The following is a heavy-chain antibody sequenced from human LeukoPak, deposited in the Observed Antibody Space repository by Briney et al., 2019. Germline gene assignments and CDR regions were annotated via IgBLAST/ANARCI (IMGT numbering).Heavy chain of an antibody. Sequence: GESLQISCKGSGYIFTTCWIGWVRQMPGKGLEWMGIISPLTYETRYSPSFQGQVTISADKSITPAFLQWSSLRASDTAMYYCARLRDGSYGETFDFWGPGTMVTVSS. CDR3: ARLRDGSYGETFDF. J-gene: IGHJ3*01. D-gene: IGHD1-26*01. CDR2: ISPLTYET. V-gene: IGHV5-51*01. CDR1: GYIFTTCW.